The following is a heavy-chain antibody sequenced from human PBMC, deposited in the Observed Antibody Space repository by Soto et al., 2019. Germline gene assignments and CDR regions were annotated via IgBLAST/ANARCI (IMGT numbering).Heavy chain of an antibody. CDR1: GFTFSSYA. J-gene: IGHJ4*02. V-gene: IGHV3-23*01. Sequence: GGSLRLSCAASGFTFSSYAMSCVRQAPGKGLEWVSAISGSGDSTYYADSVKGRFTISRDNSKNTLYLQMNSLRAEDTAVYYCANAFETVTTYYVDYWGQGTLVTVSS. CDR2: ISGSGDST. D-gene: IGHD4-17*01. CDR3: ANAFETVTTYYVDY.